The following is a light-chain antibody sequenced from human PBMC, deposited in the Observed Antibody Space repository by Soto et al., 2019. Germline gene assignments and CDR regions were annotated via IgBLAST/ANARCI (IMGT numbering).Light chain of an antibody. CDR3: AAWDDTSSFV. Sequence: QSVLTQPPSASGTPGQRVIISCSGGSSNIGRNTVNWYQHLPGTAPRLLIYTNEQRPSGVPDRFSGSKSGTSASLAISGLQSEDEADYYCAAWDDTSSFVFGTGTKVTVL. CDR1: SSNIGRNT. J-gene: IGLJ1*01. CDR2: TNE. V-gene: IGLV1-44*01.